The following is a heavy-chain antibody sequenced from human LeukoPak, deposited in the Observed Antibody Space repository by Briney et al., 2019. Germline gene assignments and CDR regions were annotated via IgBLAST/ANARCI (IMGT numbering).Heavy chain of an antibody. Sequence: PSETLSLTCTVSGGSISTSYWSWIRQPPGKGLEWIGYIYYSGYTNYNPSLKSRVTMSVDTSKNLFSLKLSSVTAADTAVYYCARGQSTGTTAQPDYWGQGTLVTVSS. CDR3: ARGQSTGTTAQPDY. CDR1: GGSISTSY. J-gene: IGHJ4*02. V-gene: IGHV4-59*01. CDR2: IYYSGYT. D-gene: IGHD1-1*01.